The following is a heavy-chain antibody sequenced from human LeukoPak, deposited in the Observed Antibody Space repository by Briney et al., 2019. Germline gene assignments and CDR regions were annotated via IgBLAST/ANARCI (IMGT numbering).Heavy chain of an antibody. CDR3: ARALYYDSSGYGIDY. V-gene: IGHV4-30-4*01. Sequence: SQTLSLTCTVSGGSISSGDYYWSWIRQPPGKGLEWIGYIYYSGSTYYNPSLKSRVTISVDTSKNQISLKLSSVTAADTAVYYCARALYYDSSGYGIDYWGQGTLVTVSS. J-gene: IGHJ4*02. CDR1: GGSISSGDYY. CDR2: IYYSGST. D-gene: IGHD3-22*01.